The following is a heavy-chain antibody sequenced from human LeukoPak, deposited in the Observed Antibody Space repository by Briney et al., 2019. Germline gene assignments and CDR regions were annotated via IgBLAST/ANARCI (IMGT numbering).Heavy chain of an antibody. V-gene: IGHV3-13*01. CDR3: ARAYGYGDYYYYGMDV. J-gene: IGHJ6*02. Sequence: GGSLRLSCAAPGFTFSSYDMHWVRQATGKGLEWVSAIGTAGDTYYPGSVKGRFTISRENAKNSLYLQMNSLRAGDTAVYYCARAYGYGDYYYYGMDVWGQGTTVTVSS. CDR1: GFTFSSYD. D-gene: IGHD5-18*01. CDR2: IGTAGDT.